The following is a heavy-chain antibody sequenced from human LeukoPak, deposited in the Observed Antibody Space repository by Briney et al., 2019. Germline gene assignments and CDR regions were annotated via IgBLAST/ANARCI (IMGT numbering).Heavy chain of an antibody. V-gene: IGHV1-8*01. D-gene: IGHD3-22*01. J-gene: IGHJ4*02. CDR1: GYTFSSYD. CDR3: ARLSETPAYYDTHVYYYLGY. Sequence: ASVKVSCKASGYTFSSYDINWVRQATGQGLELMGWMNPTTGNTGYAQKFQGRITMTRDTSINTAYMEISSLRSEDTAVYYCARLSETPAYYDTHVYYYLGYWGQGTLVTVSS. CDR2: MNPTTGNT.